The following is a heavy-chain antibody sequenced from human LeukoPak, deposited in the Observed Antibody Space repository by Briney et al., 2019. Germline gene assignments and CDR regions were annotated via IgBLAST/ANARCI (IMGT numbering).Heavy chain of an antibody. D-gene: IGHD2-2*01. CDR1: GFAFDDYA. Sequence: GGSLRLSCAASGFAFDDYAMHWVRQPPGKSLEWVSLISGDGGSTYYADSVKGRFTVSRDNSKNSLYLQMNSLRTEDTALYYCAKDISRNFVVVPAADYWGQGTLITVSS. J-gene: IGHJ4*02. V-gene: IGHV3-43*02. CDR2: ISGDGGST. CDR3: AKDISRNFVVVPAADY.